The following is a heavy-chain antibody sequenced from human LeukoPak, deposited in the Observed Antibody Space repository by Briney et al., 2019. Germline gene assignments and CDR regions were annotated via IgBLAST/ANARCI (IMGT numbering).Heavy chain of an antibody. CDR3: AKDGWVIAVAGGIDAFDI. J-gene: IGHJ3*02. CDR1: GFTFSSYG. Sequence: GGSLRLSCAASGFTFSSYGMHWVRQAPGKGLEWVAVIWYDGSNKYYADSVKGRFTISRDNSKNTLYLQMNSLRAEDTAVYYCAKDGWVIAVAGGIDAFDIWGQGTMVTVSS. CDR2: IWYDGSNK. D-gene: IGHD6-19*01. V-gene: IGHV3-33*06.